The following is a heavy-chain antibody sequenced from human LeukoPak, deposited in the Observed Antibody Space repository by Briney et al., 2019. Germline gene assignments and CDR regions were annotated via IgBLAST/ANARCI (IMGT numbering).Heavy chain of an antibody. CDR2: IYYSGST. J-gene: IGHJ6*03. D-gene: IGHD6-13*01. CDR3: ARTAEAHSWRTRYYDYYMDV. Sequence: SETLSLTCTVSGGSISSYYWSWIPQPPGKGLEWIGYIYYSGSTNHNRSLKSRVTISVDTSKNPSSMKLSSVTAAHTGVYYCARTAEAHSWRTRYYDYYMDVWGKGTTVTVSS. V-gene: IGHV4-59*01. CDR1: GGSISSYY.